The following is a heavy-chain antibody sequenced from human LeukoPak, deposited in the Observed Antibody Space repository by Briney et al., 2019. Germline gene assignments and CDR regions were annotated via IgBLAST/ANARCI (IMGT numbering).Heavy chain of an antibody. J-gene: IGHJ4*02. CDR3: ARRNRIYDSSGYGMVYYFDY. Sequence: ASVKVSCKASGYTFTGYYMHWERQAPGQGLEWMGWINPNSGGTNYAQKFQGRVTMTRDTSISTAYMELSRLRSDDTAVYYCARRNRIYDSSGYGMVYYFDYWGQGTLVTVSS. CDR2: INPNSGGT. V-gene: IGHV1-2*02. D-gene: IGHD3-22*01. CDR1: GYTFTGYY.